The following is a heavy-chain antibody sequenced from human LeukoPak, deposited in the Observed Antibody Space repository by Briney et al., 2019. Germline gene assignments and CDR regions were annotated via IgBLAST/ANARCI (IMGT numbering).Heavy chain of an antibody. CDR1: GYTFISYY. D-gene: IGHD5-24*01. CDR3: ARGPGGYNAKKRASHDY. V-gene: IGHV1-46*01. Sequence: ASVKVSCKASGYTFISYYIHWVRQAPGQGLEWMGMINPSGVTTTYAQKFQGRVTMTRDMSTSTVYMEVSSLRSEDTAVYYYARGPGGYNAKKRASHDYWGQGTLVTVSS. J-gene: IGHJ4*02. CDR2: INPSGVTT.